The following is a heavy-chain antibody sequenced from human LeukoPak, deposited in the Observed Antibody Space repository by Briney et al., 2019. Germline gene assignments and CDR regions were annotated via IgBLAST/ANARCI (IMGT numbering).Heavy chain of an antibody. J-gene: IGHJ6*03. CDR1: GFTFDDYA. V-gene: IGHV3-43D*03. CDR2: ISWDGGST. D-gene: IGHD3-10*01. CDR3: AKGTGGLWFGELEGYYMDV. Sequence: GGSLRLSCAASGFTFDDYAMHWVRQAPGKGLEWVSLISWDGGSTYYADSVKGRFTISRDNSKNSLYLQMNSLRAEDTALYYCAKGTGGLWFGELEGYYMDVWGKGTTVTVSS.